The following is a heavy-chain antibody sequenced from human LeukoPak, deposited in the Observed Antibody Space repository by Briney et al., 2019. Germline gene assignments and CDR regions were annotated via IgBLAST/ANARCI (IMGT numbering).Heavy chain of an antibody. J-gene: IGHJ4*02. CDR3: TTDEPRITIFGVAPKGPRFY. Sequence: GGSLRLSCAASGFTFSNVWMSWVRQVPGKGLEWVGRIRRKTDGETTDHAAPVKGRFTISRDDSKNTLYLQMNSLKTEDTAVYYCTTDEPRITIFGVAPKGPRFYWGQGTLVTVSS. CDR2: IRRKTDGETT. V-gene: IGHV3-15*01. CDR1: GFTFSNVW. D-gene: IGHD3-3*01.